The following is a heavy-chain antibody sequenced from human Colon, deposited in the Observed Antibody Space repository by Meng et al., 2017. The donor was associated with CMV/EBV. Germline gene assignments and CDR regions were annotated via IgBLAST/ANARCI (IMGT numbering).Heavy chain of an antibody. D-gene: IGHD3-22*01. J-gene: IGHJ4*02. Sequence: SGYTFTNYYMHCVRQAPGQGLEWMGIINPRDGSASYAQKFQGRVTMTRDTYTSTGSMELTSLRSEDTAVYYCARDPDDSSGYYYDYWGQGTLVTVSS. CDR2: INPRDGSA. V-gene: IGHV1-46*01. CDR1: GYTFTNYY. CDR3: ARDPDDSSGYYYDY.